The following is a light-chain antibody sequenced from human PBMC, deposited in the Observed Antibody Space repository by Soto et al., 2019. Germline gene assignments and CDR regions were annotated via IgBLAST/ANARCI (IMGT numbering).Light chain of an antibody. V-gene: IGLV2-14*01. J-gene: IGLJ1*01. CDR2: EVS. CDR1: SSDVGGYNY. CDR3: SSFTSSGTRV. Sequence: QSALTQPASVSGSPGQSITISCTGTSSDVGGYNYVSWYQQHPGKAPKVLIYEVSNRPSGVSNRFSGSKSGNTASLTISGLQVADEADYYCSSFTSSGTRVFGTGTKLTVL.